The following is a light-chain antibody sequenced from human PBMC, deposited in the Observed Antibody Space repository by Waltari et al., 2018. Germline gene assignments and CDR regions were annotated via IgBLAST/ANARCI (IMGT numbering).Light chain of an antibody. J-gene: IGLJ2*01. CDR3: QTWDTDIHVV. V-gene: IGLV4-69*01. CDR1: RGHTNYA. CDR2: LNSDGSH. Sequence: QFVLTQSPSASASLGASVKLTCTLSRGHTNYALAGHQQQPKQGPRFLIKLNSDGSHTKGDGIPDRFSGSSSGAERFLTISSLQSEDEGDYYCQTWDTDIHVVFGGGTKL.